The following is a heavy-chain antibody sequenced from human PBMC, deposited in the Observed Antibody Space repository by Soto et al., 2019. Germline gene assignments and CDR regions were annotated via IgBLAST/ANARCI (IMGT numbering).Heavy chain of an antibody. Sequence: EVQLVESGGGLIQPGGSLRLSCAASGFTVSSNYMSWVRQAPGKGLEWVSVIYSGGSTYYADSVKGRFTISRDNSKNTLYLQMNSLRAEDTAVYYCCCGYDSYYYYGMDVWGQGTTVTVSS. J-gene: IGHJ6*02. V-gene: IGHV3-53*01. CDR3: CCGYDSYYYYGMDV. CDR1: GFTVSSNY. D-gene: IGHD5-12*01. CDR2: IYSGGST.